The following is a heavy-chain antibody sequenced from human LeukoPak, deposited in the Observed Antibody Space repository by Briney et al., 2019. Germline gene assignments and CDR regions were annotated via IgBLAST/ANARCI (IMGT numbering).Heavy chain of an antibody. CDR3: VSSPSFLDY. Sequence: GGSLRLSCAASGFTFNSYGMHWVRQAPGKGLVWVSRINSDGSATTYADSVKGRFTISRDNAKNTLYLQMNSLRAEDTAVYYCVSSPSFLDYWGQGTLVTVSS. D-gene: IGHD3-10*01. J-gene: IGHJ4*02. CDR2: INSDGSAT. CDR1: GFTFNSYG. V-gene: IGHV3-74*01.